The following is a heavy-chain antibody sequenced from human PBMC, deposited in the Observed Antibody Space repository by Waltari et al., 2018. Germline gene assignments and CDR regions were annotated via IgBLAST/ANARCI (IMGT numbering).Heavy chain of an antibody. D-gene: IGHD3-10*01. CDR1: GGSIRSHY. J-gene: IGHJ6*02. Sequence: QVQLQESGPGLVKPSETLSLTCTVSGGSIRSHYWSWIRPPPGKGLEWIGYIYYSGSTNYNPSLKSRVTISVDTSKNQFSLKLSSVTAADTAVYYCARGRENYYGSGRLYGMDVWGQGTTVTVSS. V-gene: IGHV4-59*11. CDR3: ARGRENYYGSGRLYGMDV. CDR2: IYYSGST.